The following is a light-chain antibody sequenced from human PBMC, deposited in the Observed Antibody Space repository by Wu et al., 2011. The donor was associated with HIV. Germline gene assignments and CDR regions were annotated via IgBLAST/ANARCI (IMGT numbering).Light chain of an antibody. CDR3: QQYGSSTWT. J-gene: IGKJ1*01. Sequence: EIVLTQSPGTLSLSPGERATLSCRASQSVSSSYLAWYQQKPGQAPRLLIYDASNRVTGIPPRFSGSGSGTDFTLTISRLEPEDFAVYYCQQYGSSTWTFGQGTKVEIK. CDR2: DAS. V-gene: IGKV3-20*01. CDR1: QSVSSSY.